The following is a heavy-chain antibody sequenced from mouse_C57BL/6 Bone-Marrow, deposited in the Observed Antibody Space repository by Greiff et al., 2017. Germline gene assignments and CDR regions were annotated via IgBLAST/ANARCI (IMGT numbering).Heavy chain of an antibody. CDR2: ISNLAYSI. CDR3: ARNTVVATDWYFDV. CDR1: GFTFSDYG. D-gene: IGHD1-1*01. J-gene: IGHJ1*03. V-gene: IGHV5-15*01. Sequence: EVKVVASGGGLVQPGGSLKLSCAASGFTFSDYGMAWVRQAPRTGPEWVAFISNLAYSIYYADTVTGRFTISRENAKNTLYLEMSSLRSEDTAMYYCARNTVVATDWYFDVWGTGTTVTVSS.